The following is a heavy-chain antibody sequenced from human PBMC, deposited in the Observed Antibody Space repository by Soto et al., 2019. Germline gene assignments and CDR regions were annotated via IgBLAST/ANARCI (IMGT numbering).Heavy chain of an antibody. D-gene: IGHD3-22*01. Sequence: ASVKVSCKASGGTFSSYAISWVRQAPGQGLEWMGGIIPIFGTANYAQKFRGRVTITADKSTSTAYMELSSLRSEDTAVYYCARAWGTPNYYDSSGFDYWGQGTLVTVSS. V-gene: IGHV1-69*06. CDR1: GGTFSSYA. CDR2: IIPIFGTA. J-gene: IGHJ4*02. CDR3: ARAWGTPNYYDSSGFDY.